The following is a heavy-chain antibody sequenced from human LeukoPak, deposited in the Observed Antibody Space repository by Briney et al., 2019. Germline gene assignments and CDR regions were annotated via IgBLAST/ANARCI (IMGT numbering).Heavy chain of an antibody. CDR2: IYSSGST. CDR3: ARDPAPDAFDI. V-gene: IGHV4-4*07. J-gene: IGHJ3*02. CDR1: GASISSYS. Sequence: SETLSLTCTVSGASISSYSWSWIRQPAGEGLEWIGRIYSSGSTNYNPSLKSRVTMSADTSKNHFSLKLSSVTAADTAVYYCARDPAPDAFDIWGQGTMVTVSS.